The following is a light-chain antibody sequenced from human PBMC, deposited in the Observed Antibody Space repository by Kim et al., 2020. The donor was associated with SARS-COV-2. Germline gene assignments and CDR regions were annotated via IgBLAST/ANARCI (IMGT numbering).Light chain of an antibody. CDR3: QQFKSYPIS. J-gene: IGKJ5*01. CDR1: QAISSG. Sequence: AIQLTQSPSSLSASVGDRLTITCRASQAISSGLAWYQQKPGKAPNLLIFDASTLESGVPSRFSGSGSGTDFTLTINSLQPEDFATYNCQQFKSYPISFGQGTRLEIK. V-gene: IGKV1-13*02. CDR2: DAS.